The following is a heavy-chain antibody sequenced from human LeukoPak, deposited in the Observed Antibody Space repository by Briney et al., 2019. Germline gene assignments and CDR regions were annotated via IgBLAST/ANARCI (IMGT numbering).Heavy chain of an antibody. J-gene: IGHJ3*02. CDR3: ARRTVVTLAAFDI. D-gene: IGHD4-23*01. CDR1: GGSISSTSYY. Sequence: PSETLSLTCTVSGGSISSTSYYWGWIRQPPGKGLEWIGSVFYSGTTYYNPSLKSRVTISVDTSKNQFSLKLTSVTAPDTAVYYCARRTVVTLAAFDIWGQGTMVTVSS. CDR2: VFYSGTT. V-gene: IGHV4-39*01.